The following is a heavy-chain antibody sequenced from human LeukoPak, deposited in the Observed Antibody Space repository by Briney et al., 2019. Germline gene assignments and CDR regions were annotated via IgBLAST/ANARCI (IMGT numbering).Heavy chain of an antibody. J-gene: IGHJ6*03. Sequence: SETLSLTCTVSGGSISSYYWSWIRQPPGKGLEWIGYIYYSGSTNYNPSLKSRVTISVDTSKNQFSLKLSSVTAADTAVYYCARDSSGRYYYYYYMDVWGKGTTVTVSS. CDR3: ARDSSGRYYYYYYMDV. CDR2: IYYSGST. V-gene: IGHV4-59*12. D-gene: IGHD3-22*01. CDR1: GGSISSYY.